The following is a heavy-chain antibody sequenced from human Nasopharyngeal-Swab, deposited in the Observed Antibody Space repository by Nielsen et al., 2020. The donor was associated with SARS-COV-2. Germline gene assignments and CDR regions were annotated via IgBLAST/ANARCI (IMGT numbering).Heavy chain of an antibody. CDR2: ISYDGSNK. CDR1: GFTFSRYT. Sequence: GESLKISCAASGFTFSRYTMHWVRQAPGKGLEWVAVISYDGSNKYYADSVKGRFTISRDNSKSTLYLQMNSLRAEDTAVYYCARDQGSSWYTYYYYYGMDVWGQGTTVTVSS. D-gene: IGHD6-13*01. CDR3: ARDQGSSWYTYYYYYGMDV. J-gene: IGHJ6*02. V-gene: IGHV3-30-3*01.